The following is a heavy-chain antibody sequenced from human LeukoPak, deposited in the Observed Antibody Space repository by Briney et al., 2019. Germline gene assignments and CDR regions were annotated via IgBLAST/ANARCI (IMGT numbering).Heavy chain of an antibody. Sequence: PGGSLRLSCAASGFAFSSHSMNWVRQAPGKGLEWVSSISSSRSYIYYADSVKGRFTISRDNAENSLYLQMNSLKAEDTAVYYCARASYSNSYYLDYWGQGTLVTVSS. CDR3: ARASYSNSYYLDY. V-gene: IGHV3-21*01. CDR2: ISSSRSYI. CDR1: GFAFSSHS. J-gene: IGHJ4*02. D-gene: IGHD6-13*01.